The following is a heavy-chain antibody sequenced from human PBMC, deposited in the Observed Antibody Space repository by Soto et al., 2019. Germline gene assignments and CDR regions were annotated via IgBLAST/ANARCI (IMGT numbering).Heavy chain of an antibody. CDR3: ARCYCTVGSCYTCWHFDR. CDR1: GYTFADYG. CDR2: IGPYNGNT. D-gene: IGHD2-15*01. J-gene: IGHJ2*01. V-gene: IGHV1-18*01. Sequence: QAQLVQSGAEVKKPGASVKVSCQAGGYTFADYGISWVRQAPGQGLEWVGWIGPYNGNTNYAQNLQDRVTMTTDTTTNTAYMELTSLRSDDTALYYCARCYCTVGSCYTCWHFDRWGRGTLLTVSS.